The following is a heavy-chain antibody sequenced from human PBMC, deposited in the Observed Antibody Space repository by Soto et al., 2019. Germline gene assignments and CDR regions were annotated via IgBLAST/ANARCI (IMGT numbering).Heavy chain of an antibody. CDR3: ARTAFYDSSGPHAF. CDR2: IWYDGSNK. J-gene: IGHJ4*02. CDR1: GFTFSSYG. D-gene: IGHD3-22*01. V-gene: IGHV3-33*01. Sequence: GGSLRLSCAASGFTFSSYGMHWVRQAPGKGLEWVAVIWYDGSNKYYANSVKGRFTISRDNSKNTLYLQMNSLRAEDTAVYYCARTAFYDSSGPHAFWGQGTLVTVSS.